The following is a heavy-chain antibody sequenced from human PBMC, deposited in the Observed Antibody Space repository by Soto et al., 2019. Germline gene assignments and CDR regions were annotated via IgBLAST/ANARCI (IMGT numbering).Heavy chain of an antibody. Sequence: GSLRLSCAASGFTFSGSAVSWVRRAPGEGLEWVSAITGGGGATYYADSVKGRFTISRDNSKNTLYMQMNSLRAEDTAAYYCVKGSGSARPSYSDSWGQGTLVTVSS. CDR3: VKGSGSARPSYSDS. V-gene: IGHV3-23*01. D-gene: IGHD2-2*01. J-gene: IGHJ4*02. CDR2: ITGGGGAT. CDR1: GFTFSGSA.